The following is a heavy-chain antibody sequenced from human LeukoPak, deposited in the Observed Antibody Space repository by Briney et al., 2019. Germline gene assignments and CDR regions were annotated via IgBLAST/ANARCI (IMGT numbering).Heavy chain of an antibody. D-gene: IGHD6-13*01. J-gene: IGHJ4*02. CDR1: GYTFTGYY. Sequence: ASVKVSCKASGYTFTGYYMHGVRQAPGQGLEWMGWIYPNSGGTNYAQKFQGRVTMTRDTSISTAYMELSRLRSDDTAVYYCARDYLIAAAGSDYWGQGTLVTVSS. CDR2: IYPNSGGT. CDR3: ARDYLIAAAGSDY. V-gene: IGHV1-2*02.